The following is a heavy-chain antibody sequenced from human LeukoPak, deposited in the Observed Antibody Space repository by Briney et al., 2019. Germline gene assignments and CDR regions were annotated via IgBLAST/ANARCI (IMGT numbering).Heavy chain of an antibody. J-gene: IGHJ3*02. D-gene: IGHD6-19*01. V-gene: IGHV3-30-3*01. CDR1: GFTFSSYA. Sequence: GGSLGLSCAASGFTFSSYAMHWVRQAPGKGLEWVALISYDKSNKYYADSVKGRFTISRDNSKNTLFVQMNSLRTEDTAVYYCARSGVQWQWLLTYDAFDIWGQGTMVTVSS. CDR2: ISYDKSNK. CDR3: ARSGVQWQWLLTYDAFDI.